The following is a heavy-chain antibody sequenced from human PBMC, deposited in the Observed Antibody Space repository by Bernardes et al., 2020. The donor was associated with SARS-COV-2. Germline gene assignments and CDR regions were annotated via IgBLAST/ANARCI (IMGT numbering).Heavy chain of an antibody. J-gene: IGHJ4*02. V-gene: IGHV3-30*18. Sequence: GGSLRLSCEGSGFTFSIYGIYWVRQAPGKGLEWVAYISYDGIYQHYGDSVQGRFTISRDNSKNTVYLQMNSLRTDDSGVYFCAKPTPGSFPKPFDSWGQGTLVAVSS. CDR3: AKPTPGSFPKPFDS. D-gene: IGHD1-26*01. CDR2: ISYDGIYQ. CDR1: GFTFSIYG.